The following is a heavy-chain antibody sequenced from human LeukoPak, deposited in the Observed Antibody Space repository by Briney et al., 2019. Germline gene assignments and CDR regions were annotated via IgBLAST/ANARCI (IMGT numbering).Heavy chain of an antibody. CDR2: IKQDGSDR. CDR1: GFTFRNYW. Sequence: GGSLRLSCAASGFTFRNYWMSWVRQAPGAGLEWVANIKQDGSDRNYVTSVRGRFTISRDNAESSLYLQMNSLRVEDAAVYYCVRNLAVAGTCFDSWGQGTLVTVSS. V-gene: IGHV3-7*03. CDR3: VRNLAVAGTCFDS. D-gene: IGHD6-19*01. J-gene: IGHJ4*02.